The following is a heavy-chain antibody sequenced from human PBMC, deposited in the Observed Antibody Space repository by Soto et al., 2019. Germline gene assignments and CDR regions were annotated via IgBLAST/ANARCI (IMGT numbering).Heavy chain of an antibody. J-gene: IGHJ4*02. CDR1: GFVFSDYG. V-gene: IGHV3-33*01. CDR3: ARDRLRRLGGDF. Sequence: QVQLLESGGGVVQPGRSLRLSCTASGFVFSDYGMHWFRQAPGKGLEWVAVIYNDGSNEYYGDSVKGRFTISRDNSQNTLYLQMNILSAENTGVYYWARDRLRRLGGDFWGQGTLVTVSS. CDR2: IYNDGSNE. D-gene: IGHD1-26*01.